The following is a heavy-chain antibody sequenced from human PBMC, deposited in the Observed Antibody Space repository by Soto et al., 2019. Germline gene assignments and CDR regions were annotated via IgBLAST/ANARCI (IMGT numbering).Heavy chain of an antibody. CDR3: ARDLAPGFWSGYSPPYYYGMDV. Sequence: QVQLVESGGGVVQPGRSLRLSCAASGFTFSSYAMHWVRQAPGKGLEWVAVISYDGSNKYYADSVKGRFTISIDNSKNTLYLQLTSLRAEDTALYYCARDLAPGFWSGYSPPYYYGMDVWGQGTTVTVSS. V-gene: IGHV3-30-3*01. J-gene: IGHJ6*02. CDR2: ISYDGSNK. CDR1: GFTFSSYA. D-gene: IGHD3-3*01.